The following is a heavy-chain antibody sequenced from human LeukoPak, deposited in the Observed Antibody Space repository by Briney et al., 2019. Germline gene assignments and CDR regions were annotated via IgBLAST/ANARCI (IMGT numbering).Heavy chain of an antibody. D-gene: IGHD2-21*01. Sequence: GGSLRLSCAASGFTLSSYGMHWVRQAPGKGLEWVAFIQYDGSNKYYADTVKGRFTISRDNSKNTLYLQMNSLRAEDTAVYYCAKLFNLDYWGQGTLVTVSS. CDR1: GFTLSSYG. J-gene: IGHJ4*02. CDR3: AKLFNLDY. CDR2: IQYDGSNK. V-gene: IGHV3-30*02.